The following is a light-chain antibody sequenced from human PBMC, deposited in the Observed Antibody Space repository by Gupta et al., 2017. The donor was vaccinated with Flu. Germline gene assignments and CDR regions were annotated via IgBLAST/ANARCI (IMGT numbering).Light chain of an antibody. J-gene: IGKJ2*01. CDR1: QSVSKY. V-gene: IGKV3-11*01. CDR2: DAS. CDR3: QQRSNWPSAT. Sequence: STLCLLAGDTVTLSCRASQSVSKYLSWYQQKPGEAPRLIMYDASNRATGIPARFSGSGSGTDFTLTISSLEPEDFAVYYCQQRSNWPSATFGQGTKLEIK.